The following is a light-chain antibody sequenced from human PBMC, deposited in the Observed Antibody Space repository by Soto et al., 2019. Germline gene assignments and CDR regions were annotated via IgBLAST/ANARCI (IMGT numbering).Light chain of an antibody. CDR3: MQALQTPWT. CDR2: LGS. J-gene: IGKJ1*01. V-gene: IGKV2-28*01. Sequence: DIVMTQSPLSLPVTRGEPASISCRSSQSLLHSNGYNYLGWYLQKPGQSPQLLIYLGSNRASGVPDRFRGSGSGTDFTLEITRVEAEDVGVYHCMQALQTPWTFGQGTKVEIK. CDR1: QSLLHSNGYNY.